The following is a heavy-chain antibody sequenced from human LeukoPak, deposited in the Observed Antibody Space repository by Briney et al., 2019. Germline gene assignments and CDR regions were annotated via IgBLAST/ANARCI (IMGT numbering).Heavy chain of an antibody. Sequence: PGGSLRLSCAVSGFTFSNYDMHWVRQAPGKGLEWVAVISYDGSNKYYADSVKGRFTISRDNSKNTLYLQMTSLRVEDTAVYYCAKDRIASAGIPYFDYWGQGTLVTVSS. CDR3: AKDRIASAGIPYFDY. J-gene: IGHJ4*02. V-gene: IGHV3-30*18. D-gene: IGHD6-13*01. CDR2: ISYDGSNK. CDR1: GFTFSNYD.